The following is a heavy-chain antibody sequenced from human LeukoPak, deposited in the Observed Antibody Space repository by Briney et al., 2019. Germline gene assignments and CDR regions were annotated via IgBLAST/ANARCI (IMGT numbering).Heavy chain of an antibody. Sequence: GGSLRLSCAASGFTVSSNYMSWVRQAPGKGLEWVSVIYSGGSTYYADSVKGRFTISRDNSKNTLYLQMNSLRAEDTAVYYCAKAEYYDFWSGSNWGQGTLVTVSS. V-gene: IGHV3-53*05. CDR1: GFTVSSNY. J-gene: IGHJ4*02. CDR3: AKAEYYDFWSGSN. D-gene: IGHD3-3*01. CDR2: IYSGGST.